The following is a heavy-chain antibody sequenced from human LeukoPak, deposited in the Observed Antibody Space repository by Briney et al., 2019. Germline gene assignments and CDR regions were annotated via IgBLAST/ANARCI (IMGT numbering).Heavy chain of an antibody. CDR3: ARDRIYTRNWFDP. D-gene: IGHD2-2*02. Sequence: SVKVSCKASGGTFSTYAISWVRQAPGQGLEWMGGIIPIFGTANYAQKFQGRVTITADESTSTAYMEMSSLRSEDTAIYFCARDRIYTRNWFDPWGQGTLVTVSS. J-gene: IGHJ5*02. CDR2: IIPIFGTA. CDR1: GGTFSTYA. V-gene: IGHV1-69*13.